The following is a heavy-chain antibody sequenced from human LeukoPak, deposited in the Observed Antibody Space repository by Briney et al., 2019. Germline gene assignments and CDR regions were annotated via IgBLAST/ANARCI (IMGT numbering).Heavy chain of an antibody. V-gene: IGHV7-4-1*01. CDR1: GYTFTSYA. Sequence: ASVKVSCKASGYTFTSYAMNWVRQAPGQGLEWMGWINTNTGNPTYAQGFTGRFVFSLDTSVSTAYLQICGLKAEDTAAYYCARGDYYGSGSYPAYYYYGMDVWGQGTTVTVSS. J-gene: IGHJ6*02. CDR2: INTNTGNP. CDR3: ARGDYYGSGSYPAYYYYGMDV. D-gene: IGHD3-10*01.